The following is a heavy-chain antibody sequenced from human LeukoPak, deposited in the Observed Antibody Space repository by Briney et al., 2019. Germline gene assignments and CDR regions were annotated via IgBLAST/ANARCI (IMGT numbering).Heavy chain of an antibody. J-gene: IGHJ5*02. V-gene: IGHV1-69*13. CDR1: GGTFSSYA. Sequence: SVKVSCKASGGTFSSYAISWVRQAPGQGLEWMGGIIPIFGTANYAQKFQGRVTITADESTSTAYMELSSLGSEDTAVYYCARGLYDFWSGFVNWFDPWGQGTLVTVSS. D-gene: IGHD3-3*01. CDR3: ARGLYDFWSGFVNWFDP. CDR2: IIPIFGTA.